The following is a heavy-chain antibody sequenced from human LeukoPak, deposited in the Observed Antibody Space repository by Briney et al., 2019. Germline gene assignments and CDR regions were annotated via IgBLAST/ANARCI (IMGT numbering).Heavy chain of an antibody. D-gene: IGHD3-22*01. V-gene: IGHV3-13*01. CDR2: IGTAGDT. CDR3: ATATRGGYYDH. CDR1: GFSFSSYD. J-gene: IGHJ5*02. Sequence: GGSLRLSCAAPGFSFSSYDLHWVRQRKGESPEWVSAIGTAGDTYYPGSVKGRFTISRENAKNSLYLQMTSLEVGDTAVYYCATATRGGYYDHWGQGTLVTVSS.